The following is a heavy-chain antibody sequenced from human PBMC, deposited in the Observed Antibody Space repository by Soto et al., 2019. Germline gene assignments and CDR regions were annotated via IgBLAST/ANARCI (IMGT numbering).Heavy chain of an antibody. D-gene: IGHD4-17*01. CDR3: ARDYGGNSERPYGMDV. V-gene: IGHV4-31*03. Sequence: PSETLSLTCTVSGGSISSGGYYWSWIRQHPGKGLEWIGYIYYSGSTYYNPSLKSRVTISVDTSKNQFSLKLSSVTAADTAVYYCARDYGGNSERPYGMDVWGQGTTVTVSS. CDR1: GGSISSGGYY. J-gene: IGHJ6*02. CDR2: IYYSGST.